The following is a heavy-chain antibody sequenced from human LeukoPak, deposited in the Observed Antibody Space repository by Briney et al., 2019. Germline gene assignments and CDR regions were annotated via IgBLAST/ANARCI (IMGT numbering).Heavy chain of an antibody. CDR1: GGTFSSYA. CDR2: IIPILGIA. Sequence: GASVKVSCKASGGTFSSYAISWVRQAPGQGLEWMGRIIPILGIANYAQKFQGRVTITADKSTSTAYMELSSLRSEDTAVYYCARDSNCSGGSCYSGVNYYYGMDVWGQGTTVTVSS. CDR3: ARDSNCSGGSCYSGVNYYYGMDV. D-gene: IGHD2-15*01. J-gene: IGHJ6*02. V-gene: IGHV1-69*04.